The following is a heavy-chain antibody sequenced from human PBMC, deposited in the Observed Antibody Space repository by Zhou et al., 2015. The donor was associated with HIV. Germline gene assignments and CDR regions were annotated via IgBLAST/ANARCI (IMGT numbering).Heavy chain of an antibody. Sequence: QAQLVQSGAEVRAPGASVKVSCKASGYTFDTYGISWVRQAPGQGLEWMGWVSANNVKTNYAQKIHDRVTMTTDKSTSTAYMELRSLRSDDTAVYYCARRGNYFDSGNYRYWFDPGAREPWSPSPQ. CDR3: ARRGNYFDSGNYRYWFDP. V-gene: IGHV1-18*01. D-gene: IGHD3-10*01. CDR1: GYTFDTYG. CDR2: VSANNVKT. J-gene: IGHJ5*02.